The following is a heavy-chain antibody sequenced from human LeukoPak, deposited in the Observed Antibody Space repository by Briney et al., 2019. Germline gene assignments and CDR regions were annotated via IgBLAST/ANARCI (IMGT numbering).Heavy chain of an antibody. CDR3: ARGEAEDCSSTSCYMDYYYYYMDV. CDR1: GGTFSSYA. D-gene: IGHD2-2*01. CDR2: IIPIFGTA. V-gene: IGHV1-69*05. Sequence: SVKLSCKASGGTFSSYANSWVRHGHGQGLELKGVIIPIFGTANYAQTFQGRVTITTDESTSTAYMELSSLRSEDTAVYYCARGEAEDCSSTSCYMDYYYYYMDVWGKGTTVTVSS. J-gene: IGHJ6*03.